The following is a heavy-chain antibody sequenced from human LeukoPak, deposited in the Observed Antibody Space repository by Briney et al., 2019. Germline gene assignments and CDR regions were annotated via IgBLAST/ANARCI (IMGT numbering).Heavy chain of an antibody. CDR1: GFTFSSYA. J-gene: IGHJ4*02. CDR2: ISYDGSNK. D-gene: IGHD1-26*01. Sequence: GGSLRLSCAASGFTFSSYAMHWVRQAPGKGLEWVAVISYDGSNKYYADSVKGRFTISRDNSKNTLYLQMNSLRAEDTAVYYCAKLLGEATMDYGGQGTLVTVSS. CDR3: AKLLGEATMDY. V-gene: IGHV3-30-3*02.